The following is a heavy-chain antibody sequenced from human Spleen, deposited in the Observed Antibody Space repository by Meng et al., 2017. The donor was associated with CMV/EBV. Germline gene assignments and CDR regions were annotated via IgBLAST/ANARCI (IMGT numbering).Heavy chain of an antibody. Sequence: TDYVIGGVRQKPGRVLEWIGIISPSDSDVTYSPSFQGQVTISVDRSISTAYLQWRSLKTSDTAMYFCARQTATRLLFVKYKWFDPWGQGTLVTVSS. D-gene: IGHD6-6*01. V-gene: IGHV5-51*01. CDR2: ISPSDSDV. CDR3: ARQTATRLLFVKYKWFDP. CDR1: TDYV. J-gene: IGHJ5*02.